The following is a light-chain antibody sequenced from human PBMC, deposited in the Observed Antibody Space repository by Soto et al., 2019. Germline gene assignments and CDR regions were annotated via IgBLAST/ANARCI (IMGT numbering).Light chain of an antibody. V-gene: IGKV3-20*01. CDR1: QSVTSNY. CDR3: QQYGSPYS. CDR2: GIS. Sequence: EIVLTQSPDTLALSPGERATGSCRASQSVTSNYLAWYQQKPGQAPRLLIFGISSRATGIPDRFSGSGSGTDFTLTIARLEPEDFAVYSCQQYGSPYSFGQGTKLEIK. J-gene: IGKJ2*01.